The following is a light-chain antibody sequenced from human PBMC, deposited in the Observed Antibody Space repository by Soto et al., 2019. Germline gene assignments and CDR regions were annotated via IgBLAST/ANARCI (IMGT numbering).Light chain of an antibody. V-gene: IGKV1-5*01. J-gene: IGKJ1*01. Sequence: DIQITQSPSILSASVGARVTITCRASQSISRWLAWYQQKPGKAPKLLIYDASSLESGVPSRLICSGSEIEFTLTISSLQPDDFATDYCQQNMSYSFGQGTKVDIK. CDR1: QSISRW. CDR2: DAS. CDR3: QQNMSYS.